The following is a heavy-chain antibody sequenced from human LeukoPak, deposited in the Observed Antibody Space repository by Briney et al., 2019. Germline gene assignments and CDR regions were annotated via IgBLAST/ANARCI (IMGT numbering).Heavy chain of an antibody. J-gene: IGHJ3*02. CDR1: GYTLTELS. Sequence: GASVKVSCKVSGYTLTELSMHWVRQAPGKGLEWMGGFDPEDGETIYAQKFQGRVIMTEDTSTDTAYMELSSLRSEDTAVHYCATVPSPYDSSGYYLHAFDIWGQGTMVTVSS. CDR2: FDPEDGET. CDR3: ATVPSPYDSSGYYLHAFDI. D-gene: IGHD3-22*01. V-gene: IGHV1-24*01.